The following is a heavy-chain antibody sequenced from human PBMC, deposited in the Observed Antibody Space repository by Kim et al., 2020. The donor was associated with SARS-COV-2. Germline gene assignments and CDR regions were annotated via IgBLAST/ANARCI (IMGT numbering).Heavy chain of an antibody. V-gene: IGHV3-30*18. J-gene: IGHJ6*02. D-gene: IGHD1-26*01. CDR2: ISYDGSNK. CDR1: GFTFSSYG. Sequence: GGSLRLSCAASGFTFSSYGMHWVRQAPGKGLEWVAVISYDGSNKYYADSVKGRFTISRDNSKNTLYLQMNSLRAEDTAVYYCAKDGPSGSYSGYYGMDVWGQGTTVTVSS. CDR3: AKDGPSGSYSGYYGMDV.